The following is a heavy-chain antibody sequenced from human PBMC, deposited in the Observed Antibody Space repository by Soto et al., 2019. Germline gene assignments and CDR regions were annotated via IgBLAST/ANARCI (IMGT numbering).Heavy chain of an antibody. CDR3: ARVCGGDCHYGMDV. D-gene: IGHD2-21*02. V-gene: IGHV4-31*03. CDR2: IYYSGST. Sequence: QVQLQESGPGLVKPSQTLSLTCTVSGGSISSGGYYWTWIRQHPGKGLEWIGYIYYSGSTYYNPILKSRVTMSVDTSKLQFSLKLSSVTAADTAVYYCARVCGGDCHYGMDVWGQGTTVTVS. J-gene: IGHJ6*02. CDR1: GGSISSGGYY.